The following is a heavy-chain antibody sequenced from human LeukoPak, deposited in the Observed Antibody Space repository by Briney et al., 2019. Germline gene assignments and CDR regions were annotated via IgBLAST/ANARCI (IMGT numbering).Heavy chain of an antibody. J-gene: IGHJ6*02. CDR1: GFTFGDYG. V-gene: IGHV3-30*18. Sequence: GGSLRLSCITSGFTFGDYGLSWVRQAPGKGLEWVAVISYDGSNKYYADSVKGRFTISRDTSKNTLYLQMNSLRAEDTAVYYCAKDYSSSWYGPGDYYYGMDVWGQGTTVTVSS. D-gene: IGHD6-13*01. CDR3: AKDYSSSWYGPGDYYYGMDV. CDR2: ISYDGSNK.